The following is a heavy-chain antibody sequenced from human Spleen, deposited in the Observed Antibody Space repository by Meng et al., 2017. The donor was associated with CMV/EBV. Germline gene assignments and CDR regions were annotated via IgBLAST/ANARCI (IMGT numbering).Heavy chain of an antibody. V-gene: IGHV1-24*01. D-gene: IGHD1-26*01. CDR2: FDPEDGEA. CDR1: GYTLTELA. Sequence: ASVKVSCKVSGYTLTELAMHWVRQAPGKGLEWMGGFDPEDGEAIYAQKFQGRITLTEDTSTDTAYMELSSLRSEDTAVYYCATEKVGARSRDYWGQGTLVTVSS. J-gene: IGHJ4*02. CDR3: ATEKVGARSRDY.